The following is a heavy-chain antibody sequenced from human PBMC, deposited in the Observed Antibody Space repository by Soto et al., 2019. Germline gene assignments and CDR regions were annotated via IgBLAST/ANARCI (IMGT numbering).Heavy chain of an antibody. J-gene: IGHJ6*02. Sequence: SETLSLTCGVSGVSASSDIYYWSWIRHHPGKGLEGSGYIYYSGNTYYNPSLGGRVTISLDTSKNHFSLRLRSVTPADTAVYYCARYPVVVLPAANYCLDLWGQGTTVTVSS. CDR1: GVSASSDIYY. CDR2: IYYSGNT. CDR3: ARYPVVVLPAANYCLDL. D-gene: IGHD2-2*01. V-gene: IGHV4-31*11.